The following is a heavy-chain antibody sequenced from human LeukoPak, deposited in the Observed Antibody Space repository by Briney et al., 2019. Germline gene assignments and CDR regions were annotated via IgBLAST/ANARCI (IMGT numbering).Heavy chain of an antibody. V-gene: IGHV1-24*01. CDR3: ATFYDREGNFDH. Sequence: ASVKVSCKVSGYTLTELSMHWVRQAPGKGLEWMGGFDPEDGETIYAQKFQGRVTMTEDTSTDTAYTELSSLRSEDTAVYYCATFYDREGNFDHWGQGTLVTVSS. D-gene: IGHD3-22*01. J-gene: IGHJ4*02. CDR2: FDPEDGET. CDR1: GYTLTELS.